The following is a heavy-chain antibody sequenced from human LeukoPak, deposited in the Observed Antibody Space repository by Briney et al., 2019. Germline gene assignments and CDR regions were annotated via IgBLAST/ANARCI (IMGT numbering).Heavy chain of an antibody. CDR1: GGSLSDYF. D-gene: IGHD1/OR15-1a*01. J-gene: IGHJ3*02. CDR2: INDSGST. V-gene: IGHV4-34*01. Sequence: SETLSLTCAVHGGSLSDYFWTWIRQPPGKGLEWIGEINDSGSTNYSPSVRSRVTISIDTSKNQFSLKLSSVTAAGTAVYYCARERVGGNRRDDSSIWAQGTMVTVSS. CDR3: ARERVGGNRRDDSSI.